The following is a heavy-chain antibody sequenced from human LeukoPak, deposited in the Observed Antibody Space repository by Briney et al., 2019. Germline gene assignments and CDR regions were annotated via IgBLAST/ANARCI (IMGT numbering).Heavy chain of an antibody. CDR2: IIPIFGTA. J-gene: IGHJ4*02. Sequence: ASVKVSCKASGYTLTNYNISWVRQAPGQGLEWMGGIIPIFGTANYAQKFQGRVTITADESTSTAYMELSSLRSEDTAVYYCASVTMVRGAFDYWGQGTLVTVSS. CDR3: ASVTMVRGAFDY. CDR1: GYTLTNYN. D-gene: IGHD3-10*01. V-gene: IGHV1-69*13.